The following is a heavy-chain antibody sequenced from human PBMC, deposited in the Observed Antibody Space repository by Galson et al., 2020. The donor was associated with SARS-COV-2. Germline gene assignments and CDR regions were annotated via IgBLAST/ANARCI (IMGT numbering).Heavy chain of an antibody. V-gene: IGHV3-21*01. CDR3: AREGYYYDSSGYYSYFDY. J-gene: IGHJ4*02. CDR2: ISSSGSYK. CDR1: GFTFSSYS. Sequence: GESLKISCAASGFTFSSYSMNWVRQAPGKGLEWVSSISSSGSYKYYADSLKGRFTISRDSATNSLYLQMSSLRVKDTAVYYCAREGYYYDSSGYYSYFDYWGQGTLVTVSS. D-gene: IGHD3-22*01.